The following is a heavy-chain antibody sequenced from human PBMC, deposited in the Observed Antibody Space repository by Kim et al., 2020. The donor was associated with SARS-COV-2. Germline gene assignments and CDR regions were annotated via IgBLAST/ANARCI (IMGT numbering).Heavy chain of an antibody. V-gene: IGHV3-30*03. D-gene: IGHD3-16*01. J-gene: IGHJ6*02. CDR3: ATDKSFCMITFGGESGGMDV. CDR1: GFNFNNFG. Sequence: GGSLRLSCAASGFNFNNFGMHWVRQAPGKGLEWVALISYGGSKKYHADSLKGRFTISRDSSKNTLYLQMDSLRPENTAVYFCATDKSFCMITFGGESGGMDVWGQGTTVTVSS. CDR2: ISYGGSKK.